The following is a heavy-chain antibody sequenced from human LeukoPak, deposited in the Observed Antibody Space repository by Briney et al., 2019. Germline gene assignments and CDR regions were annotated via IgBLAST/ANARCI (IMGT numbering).Heavy chain of an antibody. J-gene: IGHJ3*02. CDR3: ASGWSGYEIAAFDI. D-gene: IGHD3-3*01. CDR1: GFTFSSYE. V-gene: IGHV3-48*03. CDR2: ISSSGSTI. Sequence: PGGSLRLSCAASGFTFSSYEMNWVRQAPGKGLEWVSYISSSGSTIYYADSVKGRFTISRDNAKNSLYLQMNSLRAEDTAVYYCASGWSGYEIAAFDIWGQGTMVTVSS.